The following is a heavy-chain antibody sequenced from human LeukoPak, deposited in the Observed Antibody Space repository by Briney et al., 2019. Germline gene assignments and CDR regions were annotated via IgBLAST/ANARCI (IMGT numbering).Heavy chain of an antibody. CDR3: ARRGYSTREVNF. V-gene: IGHV3-21*01. CDR1: GFTFSSCG. D-gene: IGHD6-13*01. CDR2: IGPTGTDR. J-gene: IGHJ4*02. Sequence: GGSLRLSCAASGFTFSSCGVNWVRQAPGKGLEWVSSIGPTGTDRYYADSVRGRFTISRDNAKNSMYLQMDSLRDEDTAVYYCARRGYSTREVNFWGQGTLVTVSS.